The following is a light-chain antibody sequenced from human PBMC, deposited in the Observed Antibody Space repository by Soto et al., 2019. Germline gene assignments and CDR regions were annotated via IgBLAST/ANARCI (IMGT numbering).Light chain of an antibody. CDR1: SSNIGSTH. CDR2: RSD. J-gene: IGLJ3*02. V-gene: IGLV1-47*01. CDR3: AAWDDSLSGWV. Sequence: QSVLTQPPSASGTPGQRVTISCSGSSSNIGSTHVYWFQQRPGTAPKLLVYRSDQRPSGVPDRFSGSKSDTSASLAISGLRSEDEANYYCAAWDDSLSGWVFGGGTKVTVL.